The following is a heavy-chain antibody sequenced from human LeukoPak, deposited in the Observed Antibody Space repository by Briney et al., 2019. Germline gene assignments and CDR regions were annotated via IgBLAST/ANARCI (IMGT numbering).Heavy chain of an antibody. J-gene: IGHJ4*02. D-gene: IGHD6-13*01. CDR3: ARAPWYSSWGYGKY. CDR1: AFTFSSYG. Sequence: PGGSLRLSCAASAFTFSSYGMHWVRQAPGKGLEWVAVISYDGSDTYYADSVKGRFTISRDNSKNTLYLQMNSLRAENTAVYYCARAPWYSSWGYGKYWGQGTLVTVSS. V-gene: IGHV3-30-3*01. CDR2: ISYDGSDT.